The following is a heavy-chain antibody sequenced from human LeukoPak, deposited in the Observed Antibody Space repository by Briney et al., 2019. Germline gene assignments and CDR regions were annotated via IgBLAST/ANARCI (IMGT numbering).Heavy chain of an antibody. J-gene: IGHJ4*02. D-gene: IGHD5-18*01. CDR2: ISSSSSTI. CDR3: ARDFVAYTAMAPEYYFDY. CDR1: GFTFSSYS. Sequence: GSLRLSCAASGFTFSSYSMNWVRQAPGKGLEWVSYISSSSSTIYYADSVKGRFTISRDNAKNSLYLQMNSLRAEDTAVYYCARDFVAYTAMAPEYYFDYWGQGTLVTVSS. V-gene: IGHV3-48*01.